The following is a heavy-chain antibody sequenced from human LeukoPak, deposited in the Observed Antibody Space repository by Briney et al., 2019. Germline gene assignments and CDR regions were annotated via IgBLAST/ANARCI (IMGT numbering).Heavy chain of an antibody. CDR1: GGTFSSYA. CDR2: IIPIFGTA. J-gene: IGHJ4*02. Sequence: ASVKVSCKASGGTFSSYAISWVRQAPGQGLEWMGGIIPIFGTANYAQKFQGRVTITADEFTSTAYMELSSLRSEDTAVYYCARTAGYSSGWYDFDYWGQGTLVTVSS. CDR3: ARTAGYSSGWYDFDY. D-gene: IGHD6-19*01. V-gene: IGHV1-69*13.